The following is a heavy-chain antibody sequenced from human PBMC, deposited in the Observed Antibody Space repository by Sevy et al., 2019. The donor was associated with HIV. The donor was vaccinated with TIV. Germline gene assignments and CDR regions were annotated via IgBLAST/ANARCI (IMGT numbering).Heavy chain of an antibody. CDR2: ISGGGGST. CDR3: AKGLSVTSYYYGMDV. D-gene: IGHD4-17*01. J-gene: IGHJ6*02. V-gene: IGHV3-23*01. Sequence: GGSLRLSCAASGFTFGSYAINWVRQAPGKGLEWVSAISGGGGSTYYADSVKGRFTISRDNSKNTLYLQMNNLRVEDTAVYYCAKGLSVTSYYYGMDVWGQGTTVTVSS. CDR1: GFTFGSYA.